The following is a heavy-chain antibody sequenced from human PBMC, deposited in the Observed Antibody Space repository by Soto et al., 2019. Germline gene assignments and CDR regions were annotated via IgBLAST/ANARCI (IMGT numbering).Heavy chain of an antibody. D-gene: IGHD3-16*01. V-gene: IGHV3-53*01. CDR2: IYSGGST. J-gene: IGHJ4*02. Sequence: WGSLRLSCAASGFTVSSNYMSWVGLAPGKGLEWVSVIYSGGSTYYADSVKRRFTISRDNSKNTLYLQMNSLRAEGTAVYYCARGGTVIITFAGLSHSFDYWGQGTLVTVSS. CDR3: ARGGTVIITFAGLSHSFDY. CDR1: GFTVSSNY.